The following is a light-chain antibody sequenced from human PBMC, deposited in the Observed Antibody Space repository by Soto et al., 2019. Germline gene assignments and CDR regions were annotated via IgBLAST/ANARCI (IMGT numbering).Light chain of an antibody. CDR3: KHPMFPSVT. J-gene: IGKJ1*01. V-gene: IGKV3-11*01. CDR1: QSVSSY. CDR2: DAS. Sequence: EIVLTQSPAILSMSPGERATLSCRASQSVSSYFAWYQQKPGRAPRLLIYDASNRAPGVPARFSGSGSGTDCTLTISSLVSVLVTLHYSKHPMFPSVTF.